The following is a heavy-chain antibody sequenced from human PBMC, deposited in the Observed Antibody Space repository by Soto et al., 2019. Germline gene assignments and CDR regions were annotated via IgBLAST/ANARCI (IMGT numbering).Heavy chain of an antibody. CDR3: ARLPLYSSGWYGMDV. D-gene: IGHD6-19*01. CDR1: GGSISSSSYY. Sequence: SETLSLTCTVSGGSISSSSYYWGWIRQPPGKGLEWIGSIYYSGSTYYNPSLKSRVTISVDTSKNQFSLKLSSVTAADTAVYYCARLPLYSSGWYGMDVWGQGTTVTVS. V-gene: IGHV4-39*01. CDR2: IYYSGST. J-gene: IGHJ6*02.